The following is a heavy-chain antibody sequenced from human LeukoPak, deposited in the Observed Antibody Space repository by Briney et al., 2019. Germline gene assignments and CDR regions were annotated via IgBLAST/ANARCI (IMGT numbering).Heavy chain of an antibody. D-gene: IGHD3-10*01. CDR2: TYYRSKWYN. J-gene: IGHJ4*02. V-gene: IGHV6-1*01. CDR3: ATGDYYGSGIFDY. CDR1: GDSVSSNSAA. Sequence: SQTLSLTCAISGDSVSSNSAAWNWIRQSPSRGLEWLGRTYYRSKWYNDYAVSVKSRITINPDTSKNQFSLQLNSVTAADTAVYYCATGDYYGSGIFDYWGQGTLVTVSS.